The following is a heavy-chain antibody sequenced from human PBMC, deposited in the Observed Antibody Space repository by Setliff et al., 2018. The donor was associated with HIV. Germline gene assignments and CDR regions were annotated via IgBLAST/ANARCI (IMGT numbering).Heavy chain of an antibody. V-gene: IGHV4-4*02. D-gene: IGHD3-22*01. CDR2: IYHSGST. CDR3: ARIATYYDSSGYLVFDH. J-gene: IGHJ4*02. Sequence: PSETLSLTCVVSGGSISTSNWWSWVRQPPGKGLEWIGEIYHSGSTNYNSSLKRRVTISVDKSKNLFSLKLSSVTAADTAMYYCARIATYYDSSGYLVFDHWGQGTLVTVSS. CDR1: GGSISTSNW.